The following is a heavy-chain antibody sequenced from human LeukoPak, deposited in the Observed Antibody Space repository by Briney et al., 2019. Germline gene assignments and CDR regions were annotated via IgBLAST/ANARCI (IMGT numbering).Heavy chain of an antibody. CDR3: AKDAQRGFDYCHSLQY. CDR2: IWSDATNE. CDR1: GFTFNHYA. Sequence: PGGSLRLSCASAGFTFNHYATHWVRQAPGKGLEWVAVIWSDATNEYYADSVKGRFTISRDDSEKTAYLKMNSLRPEDTGVYYCAKDAQRGFDYCHSLQYWGPGTPVTVST. J-gene: IGHJ4*02. V-gene: IGHV3-33*06. D-gene: IGHD4-11*01.